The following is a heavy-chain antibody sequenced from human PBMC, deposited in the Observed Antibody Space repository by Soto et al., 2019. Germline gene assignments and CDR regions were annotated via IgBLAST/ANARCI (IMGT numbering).Heavy chain of an antibody. Sequence: GGSLRLSCAASGFTFSSYSMSWVRQASGKGLEWVSSINGVGGSTYYADSVKGRFTISRDNSKNTLYLQMNSLRAEDTAVYYCAKDQAIFSTLPDYWGQGTLVTVSS. CDR1: GFTFSSYS. CDR2: INGVGGST. CDR3: AKDQAIFSTLPDY. D-gene: IGHD3-3*01. J-gene: IGHJ4*02. V-gene: IGHV3-23*01.